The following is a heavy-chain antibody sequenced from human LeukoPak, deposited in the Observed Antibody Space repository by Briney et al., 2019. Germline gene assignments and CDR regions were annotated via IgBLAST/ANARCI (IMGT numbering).Heavy chain of an antibody. V-gene: IGHV4-39*01. J-gene: IGHJ3*02. CDR2: IYYSGST. D-gene: IGHD3-3*01. CDR3: AGTGVANDAFDI. CDR1: GGSISSSSYY. Sequence: PSETLSLTCTVSGGSISSSSYYWGWIRQPPGKGLEWIGSIYYSGSTYYNPSLKSRVTISVDTSKNQFSLKLSSVTAADTAVYYCAGTGVANDAFDIWGQGTMVTVSS.